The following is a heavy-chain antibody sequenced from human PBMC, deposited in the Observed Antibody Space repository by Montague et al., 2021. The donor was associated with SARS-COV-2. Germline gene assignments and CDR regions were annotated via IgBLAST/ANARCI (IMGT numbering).Heavy chain of an antibody. V-gene: IGHV4-59*01. CDR3: ARASLASASCRFDP. D-gene: IGHD3-16*02. J-gene: IGHJ5*02. CDR1: GGSTNSFY. CDR2: IYYSGGT. Sequence: SETLSLTCTVSGGSTNSFYWSWIRQPPGKGLEWIGYIYYSGGTDYNPSLKSRVTISIDTSKNQFSLKLTSVTAADTGVYYCARASLASASCRFDPWGQGTLVTVSS.